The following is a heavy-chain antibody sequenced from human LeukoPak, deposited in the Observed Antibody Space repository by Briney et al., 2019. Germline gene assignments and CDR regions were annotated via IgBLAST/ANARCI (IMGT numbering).Heavy chain of an antibody. CDR3: AKGVDTAMVVEDYFDY. D-gene: IGHD5-18*01. CDR1: GFTFSSYA. V-gene: IGHV3-23*01. CDR2: ISGSGGST. Sequence: GGSLRLSCAASGFTFSSYAMSWVHQAPGKGLEWVSAISGSGGSTYYADSVKGRFTISRDNSKNTLYLQMNSLRAEDTAVYYCAKGVDTAMVVEDYFDYWGQGTLVTVSS. J-gene: IGHJ4*02.